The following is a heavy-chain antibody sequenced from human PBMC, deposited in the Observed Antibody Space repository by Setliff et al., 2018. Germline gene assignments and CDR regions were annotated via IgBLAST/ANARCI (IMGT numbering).Heavy chain of an antibody. CDR2: INSDGSGT. CDR3: TRTCSGSGCYAGLES. D-gene: IGHD2-15*01. Sequence: PGGSLRLSCAASGFTFSSYWMHWVRQAPGKGLVWFSHINSDGSGTSYADSVKGRFTISRDNAKNSPYLQMNSLRAEDTAVYYCTRTCSGSGCYAGLESWGQGTPVTGAS. CDR1: GFTFSSYW. V-gene: IGHV3-74*01. J-gene: IGHJ4*02.